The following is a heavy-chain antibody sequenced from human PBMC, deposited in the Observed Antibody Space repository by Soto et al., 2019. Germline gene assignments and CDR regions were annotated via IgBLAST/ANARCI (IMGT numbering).Heavy chain of an antibody. J-gene: IGHJ4*02. V-gene: IGHV4-39*02. D-gene: IGHD3-16*01. CDR3: ARPHSGGLVPFEL. CDR1: GGSISSGSYY. Sequence: SETLSLTCTVSGGSISSGSYYWGWIRQPPGKGLEWIGSIYYSGGTYSNPSLKSRVTISVDSSKNHFSLRLSPVSAADTAVYYCARPHSGGLVPFELWGQGTLGTVSA. CDR2: IYYSGGT.